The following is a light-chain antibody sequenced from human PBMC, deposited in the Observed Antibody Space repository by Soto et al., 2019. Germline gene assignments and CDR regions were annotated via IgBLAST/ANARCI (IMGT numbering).Light chain of an antibody. CDR3: SSYATINTFVI. V-gene: IGLV2-23*03. Sequence: QSALTQPASVSGSPGQSITISCTGTSSDVGSYNLVSWYQQHPGKAPKLMIYEGRKRPSGVSNRFSGSKSGNTASLTISGLQAEDEADYYCSSYATINTFVIFGGGTKLTVL. CDR1: SSDVGSYNL. J-gene: IGLJ2*01. CDR2: EGR.